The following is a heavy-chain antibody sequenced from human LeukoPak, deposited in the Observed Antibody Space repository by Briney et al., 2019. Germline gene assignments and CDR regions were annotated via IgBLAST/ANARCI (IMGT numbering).Heavy chain of an antibody. J-gene: IGHJ4*02. CDR1: GFTFRSYG. Sequence: PGRSLRLSCAASGFTFRSYGMHWVRQALGKGLEWVAVISSDGSSKNYADSMKGQFTISRDNSKNTLFLQMNNLRAEDTAVYYCARDSPRLSGWLGHFDYWGQGTLVTVSS. CDR3: ARDSPRLSGWLGHFDY. V-gene: IGHV3-30*03. CDR2: ISSDGSSK. D-gene: IGHD6-19*01.